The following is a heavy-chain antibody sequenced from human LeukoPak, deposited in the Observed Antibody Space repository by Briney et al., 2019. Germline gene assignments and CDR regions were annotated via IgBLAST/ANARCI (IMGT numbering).Heavy chain of an antibody. CDR2: INHSGST. J-gene: IGHJ6*02. D-gene: IGHD2-2*01. CDR3: ARGRSAGVVVPAATTYYYYYGMDV. V-gene: IGHV4-39*07. Sequence: KPSETLSLTCTVSGGSISNSDYYWSWIRQPPGKGLEWIGEINHSGSTNYNPSLKSRVTISVDTSKNQFSLKLSSVTAADTAVYYCARGRSAGVVVPAATTYYYYYGMDVWGQGTTVTVSS. CDR1: GGSISNSDYY.